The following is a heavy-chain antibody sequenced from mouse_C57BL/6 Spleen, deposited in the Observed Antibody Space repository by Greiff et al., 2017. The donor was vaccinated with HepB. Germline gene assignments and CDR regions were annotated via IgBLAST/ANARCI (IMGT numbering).Heavy chain of an antibody. CDR3: ARRNYAHWYFDV. CDR1: GFTFSDYY. CDR2: ISNGGGST. Sequence: EVKVVESGGGLVQPGGSLKLSCAASGFTFSDYYMYWVRQTPEKRLEWVAYISNGGGSTYYPDTVKGRFTISRDNAKNTLYLQMSRLKSEDTAMYYCARRNYAHWYFDVWGTGTTVTVSS. J-gene: IGHJ1*03. V-gene: IGHV5-12*01. D-gene: IGHD1-1*02.